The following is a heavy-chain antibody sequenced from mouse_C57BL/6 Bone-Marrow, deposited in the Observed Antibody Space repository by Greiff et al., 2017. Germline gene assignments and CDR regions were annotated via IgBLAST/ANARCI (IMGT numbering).Heavy chain of an antibody. J-gene: IGHJ2*01. CDR1: GFNIQDDY. Sequence: EVQLQQSGAELVRPGASVKLSCTASGFNIQDDYMHWVKQRPEQGLEWIGWIDPENGDTEYASKFQGKATITADTSSNTAYLQLSSLTSEDTAVYYCTTGSLYFDYWGQGTTLTVSS. CDR2: IDPENGDT. D-gene: IGHD6-2*01. CDR3: TTGSLYFDY. V-gene: IGHV14-4*01.